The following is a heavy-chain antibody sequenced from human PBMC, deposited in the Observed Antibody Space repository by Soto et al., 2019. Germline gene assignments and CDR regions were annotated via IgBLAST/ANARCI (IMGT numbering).Heavy chain of an antibody. J-gene: IGHJ6*02. CDR2: ISGDGIST. V-gene: IGHV3-23*01. CDR3: AREVWRKVTTDVGDHYYDGGMDV. CDR1: GFTISSFA. Sequence: EVQLLESGGGLEQPGGSLRLSCAVSGFTISSFAMTWVRQAPGKGLEWVSGISGDGISTYYTESVKGRFTISRDNSKNTLDLQINSLRVEDTAVYFCAREVWRKVTTDVGDHYYDGGMDVWGQGTTVTVSS. D-gene: IGHD4-17*01.